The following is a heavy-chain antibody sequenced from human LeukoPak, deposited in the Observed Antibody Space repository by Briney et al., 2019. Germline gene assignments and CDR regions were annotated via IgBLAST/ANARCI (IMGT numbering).Heavy chain of an antibody. CDR3: ARTWTLAVASLYYFDY. J-gene: IGHJ4*02. D-gene: IGHD6-19*01. Sequence: SETLSLTCAVSGYSISSGYYWGWIRQPPGKGLEWIGYIYYSGSTNYNPSPKSRVTISVDTSKNQFSLKLSSVTAADTAVYYCARTWTLAVASLYYFDYWGQGTLVTVSS. V-gene: IGHV4-61*01. CDR2: IYYSGST. CDR1: GYSISSGYY.